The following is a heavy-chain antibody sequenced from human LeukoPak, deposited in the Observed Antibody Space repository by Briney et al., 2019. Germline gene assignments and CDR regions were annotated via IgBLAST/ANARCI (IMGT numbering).Heavy chain of an antibody. CDR3: ARNLWFGESSDAFYI. Sequence: SETLSLTCTVSGGSISENTYYWAWIRQPPGKGLEWIGYIYYSGSTNYNPSLKSRVTISVDTSKNQFSLKLSSVTAADTAVYYCARNLWFGESSDAFYIWGQGTMVTVSS. D-gene: IGHD3-10*01. CDR2: IYYSGST. CDR1: GGSISENTYY. J-gene: IGHJ3*02. V-gene: IGHV4-61*05.